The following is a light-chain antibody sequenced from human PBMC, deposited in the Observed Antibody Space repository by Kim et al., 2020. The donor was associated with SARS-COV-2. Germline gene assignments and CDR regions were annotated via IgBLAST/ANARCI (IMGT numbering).Light chain of an antibody. CDR3: LLRYGGVWV. Sequence: PGGAVTLTCASSTGAVTSDCYANWFQQKPGQAPSALIYTTSNKPSWTPARFSGSLLGGKAALTLSGVQPEDEADYYCLLRYGGVWVFGGGTQLTVL. CDR1: TGAVTSDCY. CDR2: TTS. J-gene: IGLJ3*02. V-gene: IGLV7-43*01.